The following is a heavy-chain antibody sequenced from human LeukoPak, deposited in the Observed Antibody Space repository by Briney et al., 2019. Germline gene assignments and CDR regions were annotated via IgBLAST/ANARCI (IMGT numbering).Heavy chain of an antibody. CDR2: ISAYNGNT. D-gene: IGHD6-6*01. CDR3: ARDREPYSSSSEFDY. Sequence: ASVKVSFKASGYTFTSYGITWVRQAPGQGLEWMGWISAYNGNTNFAQKVQGRVTMTTDTSTSTAYMELRSLRSDDTAVYYCARDREPYSSSSEFDYWGQGTLVTVSS. V-gene: IGHV1-18*01. J-gene: IGHJ4*02. CDR1: GYTFTSYG.